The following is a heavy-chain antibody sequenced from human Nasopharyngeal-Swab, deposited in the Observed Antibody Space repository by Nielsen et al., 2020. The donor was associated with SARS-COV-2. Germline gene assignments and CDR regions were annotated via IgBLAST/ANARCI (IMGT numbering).Heavy chain of an antibody. J-gene: IGHJ4*02. CDR1: GFSLSNARMG. CDR2: IFSNDEK. CDR3: ARIRWDSSGESDY. D-gene: IGHD6-19*01. Sequence: SGPTLVKPTETLTLTCTVSGFSLSNARMGVSWIRETPGKALEWLAHIFSNDEKSYSTSLKSRLTISKDTSKSQVVLTMTNMDPVDTATYYCARIRWDSSGESDYWGQGTLVTVSS. V-gene: IGHV2-26*01.